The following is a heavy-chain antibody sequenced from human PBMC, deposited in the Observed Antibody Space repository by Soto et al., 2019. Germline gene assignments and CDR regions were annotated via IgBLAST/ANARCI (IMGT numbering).Heavy chain of an antibody. D-gene: IGHD5-12*01. CDR2: IGYDGSSQ. V-gene: IGHV3-33*01. J-gene: IGHJ3*02. Sequence: QVQLVESGGGVVQPGRSLRLSCAASGFTFSRYGMNWVRQAPGKGLEWVAGIGYDGSSQYYADSVKGRLTIFRDNSQNALRVPTNNLGVEDTAVYYCARDRVSNSGYRDAFDIWGQGTMVTVSS. CDR1: GFTFSRYG. CDR3: ARDRVSNSGYRDAFDI.